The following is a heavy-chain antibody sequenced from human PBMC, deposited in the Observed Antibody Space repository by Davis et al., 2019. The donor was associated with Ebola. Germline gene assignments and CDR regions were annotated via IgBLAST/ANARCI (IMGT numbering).Heavy chain of an antibody. D-gene: IGHD1-26*01. CDR2: TYYNSKWFN. CDR1: GDSVSMIGAG. V-gene: IGHV6-1*01. CDR3: VRGWGRTGLGV. J-gene: IGHJ6*02. Sequence: HSQTLSLTCAISGDSVSMIGAGWNWIRQSPSRGLEWLGRTYYNSKWFNDYAASVKGRITINPDTSKNQFSLQLNSVTPEDTAVYYCVRGWGRTGLGVWGQGTTVTVSS.